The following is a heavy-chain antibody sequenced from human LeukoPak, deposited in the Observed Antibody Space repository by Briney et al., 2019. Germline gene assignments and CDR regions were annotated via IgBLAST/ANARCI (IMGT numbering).Heavy chain of an antibody. CDR2: IYYSGST. D-gene: IGHD6-13*01. V-gene: IGHV4-59*01. CDR1: GGSFSGYY. CDR3: ARRSLIAAAGLFDY. Sequence: SETLSLTCAVYGGSFSGYYWSWIRQPPGKGLEWIGYIYYSGSTNYNPSLKSRVTISVDTSKNQFSLKLSSVTAADTAVYYCARRSLIAAAGLFDYWGQGTLVTVSS. J-gene: IGHJ4*02.